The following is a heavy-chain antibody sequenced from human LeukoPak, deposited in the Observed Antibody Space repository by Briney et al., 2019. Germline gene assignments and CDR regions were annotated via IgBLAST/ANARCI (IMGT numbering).Heavy chain of an antibody. D-gene: IGHD1-14*01. CDR2: INHSGSA. V-gene: IGHV4-34*01. CDR1: GGSFSGYY. CDR3: ARGNLFDY. J-gene: IGHJ4*02. Sequence: SETLSLTCAVYGGSFSGYYWSWIRQPPGKGLEWIGEINHSGSANYNPSLKSRVTISVDTSKNQFSLKLSSVTAADTAVYYCARGNLFDYWGQGTLVTVSS.